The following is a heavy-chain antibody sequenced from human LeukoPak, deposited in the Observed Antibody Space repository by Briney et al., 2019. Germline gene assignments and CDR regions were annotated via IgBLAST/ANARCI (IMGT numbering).Heavy chain of an antibody. CDR1: GFTLSDHY. CDR3: ARGRSGYSGYDCFDY. D-gene: IGHD5-12*01. V-gene: IGHV3-11*05. Sequence: GGSLRLSCAAAGFTLSDHYMSWIRQAPGKGLEWLSYISSSNIYTKYADFVKGRFTISRDNAKNLLYLQMNSLRAEDTAVYYCARGRSGYSGYDCFDYWGQGTLVTVSS. J-gene: IGHJ4*02. CDR2: ISSSNIYT.